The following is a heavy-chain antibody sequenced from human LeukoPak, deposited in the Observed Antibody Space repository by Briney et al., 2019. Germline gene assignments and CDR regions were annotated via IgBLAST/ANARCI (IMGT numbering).Heavy chain of an antibody. CDR3: ARIQSRPRGGEVVVAADPDAFDI. V-gene: IGHV4-30-4*01. CDR2: IYYSGST. CDR1: GGSISSGDYY. J-gene: IGHJ3*02. Sequence: SETLSLTCTVSGGSISSGDYYWSWIRQPPGKGLEWIGYIYYSGSTYYNPSLKSRVTISVDTSKNQFSLKLSSVTAADTAVYYCARIQSRPRGGEVVVAADPDAFDIWGQGTMVTVSS. D-gene: IGHD2-15*01.